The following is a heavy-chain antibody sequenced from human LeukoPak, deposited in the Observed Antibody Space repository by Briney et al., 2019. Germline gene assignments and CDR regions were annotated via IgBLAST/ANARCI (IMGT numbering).Heavy chain of an antibody. V-gene: IGHV3-30*02. CDR3: ATHMGYFDY. Sequence: GGSLRLSCAASGFTFSNYCMHWVRQAPGKGLEWVTFIRYDGSNKFYADSVKGRFTISRDNSKNTLYLQMNSLRGEDSAVYYCATHMGYFDYWGQGTLVTVSS. CDR1: GFTFSNYC. CDR2: IRYDGSNK. D-gene: IGHD2-21*01. J-gene: IGHJ4*02.